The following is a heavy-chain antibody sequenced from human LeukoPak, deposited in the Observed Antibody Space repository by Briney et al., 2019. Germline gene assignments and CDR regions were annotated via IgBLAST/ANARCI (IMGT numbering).Heavy chain of an antibody. CDR2: ISSSGSTI. V-gene: IGHV3-48*03. CDR3: AELGITMIGGV. D-gene: IGHD3-10*02. J-gene: IGHJ6*04. Sequence: PGGSLRLSCAASGFTFSSYELNWVRQAPGKGLEWVSYISSSGSTIYYADSVKGRFTISRDNAKNSLYLQMNSLRAEDTAVYYCAELGITMIGGVWGKGTTVTISP. CDR1: GFTFSSYE.